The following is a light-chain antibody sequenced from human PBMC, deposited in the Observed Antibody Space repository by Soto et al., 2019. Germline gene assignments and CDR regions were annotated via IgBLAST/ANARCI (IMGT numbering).Light chain of an antibody. CDR1: QSISSW. CDR2: KAS. CDR3: QQYNNYPYT. Sequence: DIQMTQSPSTLSASVGDRVTITCRASQSISSWLAWYQQKPGKAPKLLIYKASSSISGVLSRFSGSGSGTEFTLTISSLQPDDFETYFCQQYNNYPYTFGQGTKVDIX. V-gene: IGKV1-5*03. J-gene: IGKJ2*01.